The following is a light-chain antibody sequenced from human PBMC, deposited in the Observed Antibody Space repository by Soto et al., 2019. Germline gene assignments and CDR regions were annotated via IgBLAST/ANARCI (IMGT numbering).Light chain of an antibody. CDR1: SSDVGGYNY. CDR2: DVS. J-gene: IGLJ1*01. CDR3: SSYTSSSTLPGV. Sequence: QSALTQPASVSGSPGQSITISCTGTSSDVGGYNYVSWYQQHPGKAPKLMIYDVSNRPSGVSNRFSGSKSGNTASLTISGLQAEDEADYCCSSYTSSSTLPGVFGTGTKLTVL. V-gene: IGLV2-14*01.